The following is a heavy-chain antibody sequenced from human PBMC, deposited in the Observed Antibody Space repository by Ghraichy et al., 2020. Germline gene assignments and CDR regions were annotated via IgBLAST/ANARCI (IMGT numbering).Heavy chain of an antibody. V-gene: IGHV1-69*04. CDR3: ARPGIAAARPFDY. J-gene: IGHJ4*02. D-gene: IGHD6-13*01. CDR1: GGTFSSYA. Sequence: SVKVSCKASGGTFSSYAISWVRQAPGQGLEWMGRIIPILGIANYAQKFQGRVTITADKSTSTAYMELSSLRSEDTAVYYCARPGIAAARPFDYWGQGTLVTVSS. CDR2: IIPILGIA.